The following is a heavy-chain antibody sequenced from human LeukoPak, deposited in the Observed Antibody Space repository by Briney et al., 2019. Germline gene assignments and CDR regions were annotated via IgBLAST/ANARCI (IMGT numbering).Heavy chain of an antibody. CDR2: IYYIGSP. Sequence: SETLSLTCTVSDASISSSSYYWGLIRQPPGKGLERIWSIYYIGSPYHNPSLKSRVTISVDTSKRQFSLKLSSVTAADTAVYYCARGGAMVRGVLITYYYFDYWGQGTLVTVSS. V-gene: IGHV4-39*07. CDR1: DASISSSSYY. J-gene: IGHJ4*02. D-gene: IGHD3-10*01. CDR3: ARGGAMVRGVLITYYYFDY.